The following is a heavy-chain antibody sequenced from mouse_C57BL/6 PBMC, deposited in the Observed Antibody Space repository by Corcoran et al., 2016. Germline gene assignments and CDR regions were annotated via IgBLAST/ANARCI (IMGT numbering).Heavy chain of an antibody. D-gene: IGHD1-1*01. CDR1: GYTFTTYG. Sequence: QIQLVPSGPELKKPGETVKISCKASGYTFTTYGMSWVKQAPGKGLRWMGWINTYSGVPTYADDFKGRFAFSLETSASTAYLQINNLKNEDTATYFGARHYYGSREAWAMDYCDQATSVTVSS. V-gene: IGHV9-3*01. J-gene: IGHJ4*01. CDR3: ARHYYGSREAWAMDY. CDR2: INTYSGVP.